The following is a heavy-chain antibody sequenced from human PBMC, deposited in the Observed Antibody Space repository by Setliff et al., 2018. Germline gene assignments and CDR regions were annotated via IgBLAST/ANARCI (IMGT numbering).Heavy chain of an antibody. V-gene: IGHV4-61*09. J-gene: IGHJ6*02. CDR3: ARARGSFEGSTPPYGMDV. CDR2: SHTGGST. Sequence: SETLSLPCTVSCDSLRSGSYYWTWTRQPAGKGLEWIGHSHTGGSTNYNPSLESRVTISLDTSKNQFSLTLSSVTAAATAVYYCARARGSFEGSTPPYGMDVWGQGTTVTVSS. CDR1: CDSLRSGSYY.